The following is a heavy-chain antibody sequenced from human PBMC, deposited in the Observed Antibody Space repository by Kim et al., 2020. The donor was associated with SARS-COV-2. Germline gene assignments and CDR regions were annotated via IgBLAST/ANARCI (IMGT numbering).Heavy chain of an antibody. J-gene: IGHJ4*02. V-gene: IGHV1-24*01. Sequence: AKKFQGRVTMTEDTSTDTAYMELSSLRSEDTAVYYCATYAGYSSSEVEDWGQGTLVTVSS. D-gene: IGHD6-13*01. CDR3: ATYAGYSSSEVED.